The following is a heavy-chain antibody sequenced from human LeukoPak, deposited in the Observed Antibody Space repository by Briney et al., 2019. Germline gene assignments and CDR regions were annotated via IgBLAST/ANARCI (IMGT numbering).Heavy chain of an antibody. CDR2: INHSGST. Sequence: PSETLSLTRAVYGGSFSGYYGSRIRQPPGKGLEWIGEINHSGSTNYNPSLKSRVTISVDTSKNQFSLKLSSVTAADTAVYYCARGNGGRYYNDAFDIWGQGTMVTVSS. CDR3: ARGNGGRYYNDAFDI. D-gene: IGHD1-26*01. CDR1: GGSFSGYY. V-gene: IGHV4-34*01. J-gene: IGHJ3*02.